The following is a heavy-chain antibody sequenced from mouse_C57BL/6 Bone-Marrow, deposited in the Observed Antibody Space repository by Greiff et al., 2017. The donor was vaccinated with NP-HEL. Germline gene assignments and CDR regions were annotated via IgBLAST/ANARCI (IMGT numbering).Heavy chain of an antibody. J-gene: IGHJ2*01. Sequence: VQLQQSGPGLVQPSQSLSITCTVSGFSLTSYGVHWVRQSPGKGLEWLGVICSGGSTDYNAAFISRLSISKDNSKSQVFFKMNSLQADDTAIYYCARNRAYVVADYWGQGTTLTVSS. D-gene: IGHD1-1*01. CDR2: ICSGGST. CDR1: GFSLTSYG. CDR3: ARNRAYVVADY. V-gene: IGHV2-2*01.